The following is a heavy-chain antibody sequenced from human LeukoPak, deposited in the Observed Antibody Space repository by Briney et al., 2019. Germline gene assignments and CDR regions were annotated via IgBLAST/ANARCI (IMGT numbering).Heavy chain of an antibody. V-gene: IGHV1-18*01. CDR3: ARAVYYYGSGSYVGGEYFDY. D-gene: IGHD3-10*01. J-gene: IGHJ4*02. CDR2: ISAYNGNT. Sequence: ASEKVSCRASGYTFTSYGISWVRQAPGQGLEWMGWISAYNGNTNYAQKLQGRVTMTTDTSTSTAYMELRSLRSDDTAVYYCARAVYYYGSGSYVGGEYFDYWGQGTLVTVSS. CDR1: GYTFTSYG.